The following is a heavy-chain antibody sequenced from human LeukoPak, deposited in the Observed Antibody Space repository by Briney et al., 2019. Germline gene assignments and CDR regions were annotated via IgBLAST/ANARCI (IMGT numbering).Heavy chain of an antibody. Sequence: PGGSLRLSCAASGFTVSSNYMSWVRQAPGKGLEWVSVIYSGGSTYYADSVKGRFTISRDNSKNTLYLQMNSLRAEDTAVYYCARDLLSLGAAGPSWYFDLWGRGTLVTVPS. V-gene: IGHV3-53*01. CDR1: GFTVSSNY. CDR2: IYSGGST. D-gene: IGHD6-13*01. J-gene: IGHJ2*01. CDR3: ARDLLSLGAAGPSWYFDL.